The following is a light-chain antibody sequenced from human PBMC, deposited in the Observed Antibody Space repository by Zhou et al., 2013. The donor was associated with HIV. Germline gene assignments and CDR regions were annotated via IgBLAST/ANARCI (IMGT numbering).Light chain of an antibody. CDR3: QQYGSSVT. V-gene: IGKV3-11*01. CDR2: EAS. Sequence: DIVLTQSPATLSLSPGERATLSCRASESVNSYLAWYQHKPGQALRLLMFEASNRATGIPDRFSGSGSGTDFTLTISRLEPEDFAVYYCQQYGSSVTFGGGTKVEIK. CDR1: ESVNSY. J-gene: IGKJ4*01.